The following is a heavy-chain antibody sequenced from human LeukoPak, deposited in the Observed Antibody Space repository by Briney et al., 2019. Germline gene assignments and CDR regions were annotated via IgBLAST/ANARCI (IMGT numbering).Heavy chain of an antibody. CDR1: GFTLSSYA. CDR3: ANSRGVDTAMFYYYGMDV. V-gene: IGHV3-23*01. J-gene: IGHJ6*02. D-gene: IGHD5-18*01. Sequence: GGSLRLSCAASGFTLSSYAMSWVRQAPGKGLEWVSAISGSGGSTYYADSVKGRFTISRDNSKNTLYLQMNSLRAEDTAVYYCANSRGVDTAMFYYYGMDVWGQGTTVTVSS. CDR2: ISGSGGST.